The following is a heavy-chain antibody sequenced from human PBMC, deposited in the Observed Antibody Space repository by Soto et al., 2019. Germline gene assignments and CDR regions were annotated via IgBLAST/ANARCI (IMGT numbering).Heavy chain of an antibody. D-gene: IGHD3-22*01. V-gene: IGHV3-23*01. CDR3: AKNPGYYYDSTGYHFDY. Sequence: EVQLLESGGGLVQPGGSLRLSCAASEFTFSNYAMSWVRQAPGKGLEWVSAISYGGGTTYYADSVQVRFTISRDNSKNTLYLQMNSLRAEDTAVYYCAKNPGYYYDSTGYHFDYWGQGTLVTVSS. CDR1: EFTFSNYA. CDR2: ISYGGGTT. J-gene: IGHJ4*02.